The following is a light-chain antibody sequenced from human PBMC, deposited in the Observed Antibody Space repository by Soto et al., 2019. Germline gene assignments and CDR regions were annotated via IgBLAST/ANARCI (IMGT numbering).Light chain of an antibody. CDR3: LVSYSGARV. Sequence: QAVVTQEPSLTVSPGGTVTLTCGFSTGAVTSGHYPYWFQQKPGQAPTTLIYDTDNKHSWTPARFSGSLLGGKAALTLSGAQPEDEADYYRLVSYSGARVFGGGTKVTVL. CDR2: DTD. CDR1: TGAVTSGHY. V-gene: IGLV7-46*01. J-gene: IGLJ2*01.